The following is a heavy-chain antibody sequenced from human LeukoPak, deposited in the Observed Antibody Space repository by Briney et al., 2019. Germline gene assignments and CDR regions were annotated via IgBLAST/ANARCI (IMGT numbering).Heavy chain of an antibody. Sequence: GGFLRLSCAASGFTFSSYWMSWVRQAPGKGLERVANIKQDGSEKYYVDSVKGRFTISRDNAKNSLYPQMNSLRAEDTAVYYCAKDTLWSGYPYYYYMDVWGKGTTVTVSS. D-gene: IGHD3-3*01. CDR3: AKDTLWSGYPYYYYMDV. CDR2: IKQDGSEK. CDR1: GFTFSSYW. V-gene: IGHV3-7*01. J-gene: IGHJ6*03.